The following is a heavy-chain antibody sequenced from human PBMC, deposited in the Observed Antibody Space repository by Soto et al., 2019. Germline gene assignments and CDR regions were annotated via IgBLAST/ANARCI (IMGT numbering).Heavy chain of an antibody. Sequence: EVQLLESGGGLVQPGGSLRLSCAASGITFSGHALNWVRQAPGKGLQWVSAISSDSHYIYYADSVKGRFTISRDNFKSALYLQMNNLRAEDTAIYYCAKVGLQQWLVGGVYWGQGTLVTVSS. CDR1: GITFSGHA. D-gene: IGHD6-19*01. J-gene: IGHJ4*02. V-gene: IGHV3-23*01. CDR3: AKVGLQQWLVGGVY. CDR2: ISSDSHYI.